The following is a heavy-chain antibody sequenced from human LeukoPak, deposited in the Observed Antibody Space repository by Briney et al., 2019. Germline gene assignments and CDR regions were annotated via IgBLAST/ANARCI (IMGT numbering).Heavy chain of an antibody. D-gene: IGHD4-17*01. CDR1: GFXFSTYW. CDR2: IKGDGSST. Sequence: GGSLRLSCAASGFXFSTYWIHWVRQAPGKGLVWVARIKGDGSSTIYADSVKGRFTISRDNSKNTLYLQTSSLRAEDTAVYYCARASTTVPNLLDHWGRGTLVTVSS. J-gene: IGHJ4*02. V-gene: IGHV3-74*01. CDR3: ARASTTVPNLLDH.